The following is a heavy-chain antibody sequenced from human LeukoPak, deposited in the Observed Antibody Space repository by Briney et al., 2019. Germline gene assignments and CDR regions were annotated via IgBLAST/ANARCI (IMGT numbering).Heavy chain of an antibody. D-gene: IGHD3-10*01. CDR1: GYGFTSCG. Sequence: AGKLSFKSAGYGFTSCGISLIRHAPAQGLGLMGGFSAYNGKTNYTQDLQSRVTMTTDTSTSTACMELGSLRSDDTDVYKCASDAHVTMVRGVDHAFDLWGQGTMVTVSS. J-gene: IGHJ3*01. CDR2: FSAYNGKT. CDR3: ASDAHVTMVRGVDHAFDL. V-gene: IGHV1-18*01.